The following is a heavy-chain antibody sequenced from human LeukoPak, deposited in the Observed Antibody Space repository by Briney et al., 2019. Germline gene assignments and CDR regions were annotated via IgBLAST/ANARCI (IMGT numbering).Heavy chain of an antibody. V-gene: IGHV3-30-3*01. CDR3: ARLHDYGNPDFDY. Sequence: AGGSLRLSCAASGFTFSSYAMHWVRQAPGKGLEWVAVISYDGSNKYYADSVKGRFTISRDNSKNTLYLQMNSLRAEDTAVYYCARLHDYGNPDFDYWGQGTLVTVSS. D-gene: IGHD4-11*01. J-gene: IGHJ4*02. CDR2: ISYDGSNK. CDR1: GFTFSSYA.